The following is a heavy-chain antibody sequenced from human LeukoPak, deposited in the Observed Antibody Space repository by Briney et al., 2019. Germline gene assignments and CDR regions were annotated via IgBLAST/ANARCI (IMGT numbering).Heavy chain of an antibody. CDR3: ARGYSYGLFDY. CDR1: GYTFTSYA. D-gene: IGHD5-18*01. J-gene: IGHJ4*02. V-gene: IGHV1-3*01. CDR2: INAGNGNT. Sequence: GASVKVSCKASGYTFTSYAMHWVRQAPGQRLKWMGWINAGNGNTKYSQKFQGRVTITRDTSASTAYMELSSLRSEDTAVYYCARGYSYGLFDYWGQGTLVTVSS.